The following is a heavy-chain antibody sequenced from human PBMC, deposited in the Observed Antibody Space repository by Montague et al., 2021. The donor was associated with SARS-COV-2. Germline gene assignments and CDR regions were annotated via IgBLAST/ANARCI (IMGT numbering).Heavy chain of an antibody. CDR1: GGSISSGGYY. Sequence: TLSLTCTVSGGSISSGGYYWSWIRQHPGKGLEWIGYIYYSGSTYYNPSLKSRVTMSVDTAKNQFSLKLSSVTAADTAMYYCASAYSSSWYYFDYWGQGTLVTVSS. D-gene: IGHD6-13*01. CDR3: ASAYSSSWYYFDY. CDR2: IYYSGST. J-gene: IGHJ4*02. V-gene: IGHV4-31*03.